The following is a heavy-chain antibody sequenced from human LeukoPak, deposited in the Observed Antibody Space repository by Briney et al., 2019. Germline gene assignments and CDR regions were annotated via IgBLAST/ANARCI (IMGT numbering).Heavy chain of an antibody. CDR3: ARGPDTMAVTFVY. D-gene: IGHD5-24*01. CDR2: IKQDGSEK. J-gene: IGHJ4*02. Sequence: GGSLRLSCAASGFTFSSYWMSWVRQAPGKGLEWVANIKQDGSEKYYGDSVKGRFTISRDNAKNSLYLQMNSLRAEDTAVYYCARGPDTMAVTFVYWGEKTLGTVSS. CDR1: GFTFSSYW. V-gene: IGHV3-7*05.